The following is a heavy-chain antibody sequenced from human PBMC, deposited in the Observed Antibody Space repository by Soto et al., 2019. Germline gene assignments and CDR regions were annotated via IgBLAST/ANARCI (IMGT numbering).Heavy chain of an antibody. CDR1: GFTVSSSY. J-gene: IGHJ4*02. CDR2: IYGGGGT. CDR3: AREAYYYGSGSVLDY. D-gene: IGHD3-10*01. Sequence: EVQLVESGGGLVQPGGSLRLSCAASGFTVSSSYMNWARQTPEKGLEWVSVIYGGGGTYYADSVKGRFTISRHNSQNTVYLQMNSLKPEDTAVYYCAREAYYYGSGSVLDYWGQGALVTVSS. V-gene: IGHV3-53*04.